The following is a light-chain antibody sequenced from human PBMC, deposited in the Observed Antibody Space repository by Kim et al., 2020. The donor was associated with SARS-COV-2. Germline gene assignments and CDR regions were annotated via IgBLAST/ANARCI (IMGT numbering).Light chain of an antibody. V-gene: IGLV3-19*01. CDR1: SRRGYY. Sequence: ALGQKGTITCQGDSRRGYYASWFRQKSGQAPILVIYGDKNRPSGIPDRFSGSGSGNTASLTITGAQAEDEADYYCNSRDSSGNHVLFGGGTKLTVL. J-gene: IGLJ3*02. CDR3: NSRDSSGNHVL. CDR2: GDK.